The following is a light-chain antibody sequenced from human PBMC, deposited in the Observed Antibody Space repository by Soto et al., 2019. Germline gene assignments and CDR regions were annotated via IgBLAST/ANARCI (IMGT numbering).Light chain of an antibody. Sequence: QSVLTQPPSVSGAPGQRVTISCTGSRSNIGANYDVHWYRQLPGTAPKLLIHANNNRPSGVPDRFSGSKSGTSVSLALTGLQAEDEADYYCQSYDSSLSAWVFGGGTKLTVL. CDR2: ANN. J-gene: IGLJ2*01. V-gene: IGLV1-40*01. CDR3: QSYDSSLSAWV. CDR1: RSNIGANYD.